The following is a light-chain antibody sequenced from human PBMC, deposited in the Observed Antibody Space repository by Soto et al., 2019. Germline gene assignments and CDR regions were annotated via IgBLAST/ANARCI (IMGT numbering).Light chain of an antibody. CDR1: SSDVGGYNY. J-gene: IGLJ1*01. V-gene: IGLV2-14*01. CDR2: EVS. CDR3: SSYTSSSTLYV. Sequence: QSVLTQPASVSGSPGQSITISCTGTSSDVGGYNYVSWYQQHPGKAPKLMIFEVSSRPSGVSYRFSGSKSGNTASLTISGLQAEDEADYNCSSYTSSSTLYVFGSGTKLTVL.